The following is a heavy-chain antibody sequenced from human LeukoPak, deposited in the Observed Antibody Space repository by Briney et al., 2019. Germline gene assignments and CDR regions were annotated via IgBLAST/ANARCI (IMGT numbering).Heavy chain of an antibody. V-gene: IGHV4-34*01. J-gene: IGHJ5*02. CDR2: VNRVGYT. CDR3: ARERVVSDYNWFDP. CDR1: GASFTGYS. D-gene: IGHD6-25*01. Sequence: SETLSLTCAVHGASFTGYSWSWIRQPPGKGLEWIGEVNRVGYTIYNPSLKSRVTISIDPSTTQFSLRLTSVTVADTAVYFCARERVVSDYNWFDPWGQGTLVTVSS.